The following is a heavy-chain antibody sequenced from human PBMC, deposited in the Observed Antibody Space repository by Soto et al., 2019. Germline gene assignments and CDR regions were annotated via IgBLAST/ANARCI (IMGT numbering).Heavy chain of an antibody. D-gene: IGHD6-13*01. J-gene: IGHJ4*02. CDR2: IYYSGST. V-gene: IGHV4-31*03. Sequence: SETLSLTCTVSGGSISSGGYYWSWIRQHPGKGLEWIGHIYYSGSTYYNPSLKSRVTISVDTSKNQFSLKLSSVTAADTAVYYCARGYSSSWSAYYFDYWGQGTLVTVSS. CDR1: GGSISSGGYY. CDR3: ARGYSSSWSAYYFDY.